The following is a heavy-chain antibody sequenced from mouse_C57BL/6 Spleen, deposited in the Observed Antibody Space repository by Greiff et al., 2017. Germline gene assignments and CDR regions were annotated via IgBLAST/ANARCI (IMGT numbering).Heavy chain of an antibody. CDR1: GYTFTDYY. CDR2: INPYNGGT. J-gene: IGHJ4*01. D-gene: IGHD1-1*01. CDR3: ASYYYGSSYAMDY. Sequence: VQLKQSGPVLVKPGASVKMSCKASGYTFTDYYMNWVKQSHGKSLEWIGVINPYNGGTSYNQKFKGKATLTVDKSSSTAYMELNSLTSEDSAVYYCASYYYGSSYAMDYWGQGTSVTVSS. V-gene: IGHV1-19*01.